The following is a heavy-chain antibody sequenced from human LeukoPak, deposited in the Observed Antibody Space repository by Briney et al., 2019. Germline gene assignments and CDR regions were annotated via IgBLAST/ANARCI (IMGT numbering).Heavy chain of an antibody. Sequence: PGGSLRLSSAASGFTFSNYSMNWVRQAPGKGLEWVSYTTSSSTVYYAGSVKGRFTISRDNAKNSLFLQMNSLRAEDTAVYYCARDYCSGPKCYFIDYWGQGALVTVSS. CDR3: ARDYCSGPKCYFIDY. CDR2: TTSSSTV. CDR1: GFTFSNYS. J-gene: IGHJ4*02. D-gene: IGHD2-15*01. V-gene: IGHV3-48*04.